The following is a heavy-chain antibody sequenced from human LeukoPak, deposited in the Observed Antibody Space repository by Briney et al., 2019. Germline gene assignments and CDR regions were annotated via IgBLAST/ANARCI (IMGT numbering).Heavy chain of an antibody. CDR1: GFTFSSYW. CDR3: ARCWDDSSGYYGDYFDY. J-gene: IGHJ4*02. D-gene: IGHD3-22*01. CDR2: IKQDGSEK. V-gene: IGHV3-7*01. Sequence: GGSLRLSCAASGFTFSSYWMSWVRQAPGKGLEWVANIKQDGSEKYYVDSVKGRFTISRDNAKNSLYLQMNSLRAEDTAVYYCARCWDDSSGYYGDYFDYWGQGTLVTVSS.